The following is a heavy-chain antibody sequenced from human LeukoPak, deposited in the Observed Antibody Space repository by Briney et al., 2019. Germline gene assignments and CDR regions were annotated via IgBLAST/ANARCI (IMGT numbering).Heavy chain of an antibody. Sequence: ASVKVSCKASGYTFTDYYVHWVRQAPGQGLEWMGYMKPFSGDSHYAQKFQDRVTMTRDTSTNTAYLELSGLTSDDTAVYYCSTEDKYCTSTTCGDFWGQGTLVTVSS. J-gene: IGHJ4*02. V-gene: IGHV1-2*02. CDR2: MKPFSGDS. CDR1: GYTFTDYY. CDR3: STEDKYCTSTTCGDF. D-gene: IGHD2-2*01.